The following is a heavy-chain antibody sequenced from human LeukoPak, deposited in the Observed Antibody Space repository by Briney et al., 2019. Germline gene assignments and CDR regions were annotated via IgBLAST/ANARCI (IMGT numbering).Heavy chain of an antibody. CDR1: GYTFTGYF. J-gene: IGHJ3*02. D-gene: IGHD1-26*01. CDR2: VNPDNGGT. CDR3: ARWLMRATTRDAFDI. V-gene: IGHV1-2*02. Sequence: ASVKVSCKASGYTFTGYFMHWVRQAPGQGLEWMAWVNPDNGGTNYAQKFQGRVTLTTDTSISTAYMELSGLRSDDTAVYYCARWLMRATTRDAFDIWGQGTMVTVSS.